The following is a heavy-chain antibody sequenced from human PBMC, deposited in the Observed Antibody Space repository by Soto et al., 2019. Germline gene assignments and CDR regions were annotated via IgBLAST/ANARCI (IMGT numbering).Heavy chain of an antibody. D-gene: IGHD7-27*01. CDR2: VFHTGDT. J-gene: IGHJ4*02. CDR3: ARKAWVRFDY. CDR1: VDSISSSVW. Sequence: AETLSLTCAVSVDSISSSVWWTWVRQPPGKGLEWIGEVFHTGDTYFNPSLRSRVAMSVDKSTNEFSLKVTSVTAADTAIYYCARKAWVRFDYWGQGARVTVSS. V-gene: IGHV4-4*02.